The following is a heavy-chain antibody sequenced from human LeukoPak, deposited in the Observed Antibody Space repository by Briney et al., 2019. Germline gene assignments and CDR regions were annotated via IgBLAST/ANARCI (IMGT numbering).Heavy chain of an antibody. CDR1: GFTFSNYW. CDR3: ARVSSGSYFGYYYYYMDV. D-gene: IGHD1-26*01. J-gene: IGHJ6*03. CDR2: INSDGSST. V-gene: IGHV3-74*01. Sequence: GGSLRLSCAASGFTFSNYWMHWVRQAPGKGLVWVSRINSDGSSTSYADSVKGRFTISGDNAKNTLYLRMNSLRAEDTAVYYCARVSSGSYFGYYYYYMDVWGKGTTVTVSS.